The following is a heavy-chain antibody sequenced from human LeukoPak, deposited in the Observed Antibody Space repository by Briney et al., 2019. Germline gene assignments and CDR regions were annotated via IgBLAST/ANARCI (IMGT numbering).Heavy chain of an antibody. J-gene: IGHJ3*02. V-gene: IGHV1-2*06. D-gene: IGHD2-21*02. CDR2: INPNSGGT. CDR1: GYTFTGYY. Sequence: ASVKVPCKASGYTFTGYYMHWVRQAPGQGLEWMGRINPNSGGTNYAQKFQGRVTMTRDTSISTAYMELSRLRSDDTAVYYCARDGWYCGGDCYDAFDIWGQGTMVTVSS. CDR3: ARDGWYCGGDCYDAFDI.